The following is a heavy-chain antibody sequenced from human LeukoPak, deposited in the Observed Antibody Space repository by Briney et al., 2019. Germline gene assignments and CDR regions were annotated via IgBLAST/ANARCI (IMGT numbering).Heavy chain of an antibody. V-gene: IGHV4-59*12. CDR3: ARQYYYDSGGFSTYFDY. J-gene: IGHJ4*02. D-gene: IGHD3-22*01. CDR1: GGSISSYY. Sequence: PSETLSLTCTVSGGSISSYYWSWIRQPPGKGLEWIGYIYYSGSTNYNPSLKSRVTMSVDTSKNQFSLKLSSVTAADTAVYYCARQYYYDSGGFSTYFDYWGQGTLVTVSS. CDR2: IYYSGST.